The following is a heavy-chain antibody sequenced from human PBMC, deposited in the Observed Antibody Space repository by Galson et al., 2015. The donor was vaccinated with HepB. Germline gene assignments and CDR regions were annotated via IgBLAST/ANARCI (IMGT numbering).Heavy chain of an antibody. CDR3: ARVLSIAVAGLFDY. CDR2: INAGNGNT. V-gene: IGHV1-3*01. J-gene: IGHJ4*02. CDR1: GYTFTSYA. Sequence: SVKVSCKASGYTFTSYAMHWVRQAPGQRLEWMGWINAGNGNTKYSQKFQGRVTITRDTSASTAYMELSGLRSEDTAVYYCARVLSIAVAGLFDYWGQGTLVTVSP. D-gene: IGHD6-19*01.